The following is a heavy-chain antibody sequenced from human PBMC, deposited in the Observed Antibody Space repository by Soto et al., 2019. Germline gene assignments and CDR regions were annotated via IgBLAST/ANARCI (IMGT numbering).Heavy chain of an antibody. V-gene: IGHV3-21*01. D-gene: IGHD6-13*01. J-gene: IGHJ5*02. CDR1: GFTFRSFT. Sequence: TGGSLRLSCAASGFTFRSFTMNWVRQAPGKGLEWVSTISSNSAYIYYTDALRGRFTISRDNAKNSLHLQMNSLRAEDTAVNYCTRDASRDSSARGWFDPWGPGTLVTVSS. CDR3: TRDASRDSSARGWFDP. CDR2: ISSNSAYI.